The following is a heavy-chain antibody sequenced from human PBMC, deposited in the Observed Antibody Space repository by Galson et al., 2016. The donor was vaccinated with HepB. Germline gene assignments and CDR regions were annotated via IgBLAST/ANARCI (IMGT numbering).Heavy chain of an antibody. CDR1: GFTVSSKY. CDR2: IYSSGST. Sequence: SLRLSCAASGFTVSSKYMSWVRQAPGKGLEWVSVIYSSGSTYYADSVKGRFTISRDNSKNTLYLQMNSLRAEDTAIYYCAKGRINIDQDFDHWGQGTPVTVSS. V-gene: IGHV3-53*01. J-gene: IGHJ4*02. D-gene: IGHD2/OR15-2a*01. CDR3: AKGRINIDQDFDH.